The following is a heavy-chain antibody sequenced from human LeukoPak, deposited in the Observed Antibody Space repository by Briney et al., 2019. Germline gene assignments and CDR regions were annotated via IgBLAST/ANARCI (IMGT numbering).Heavy chain of an antibody. D-gene: IGHD3-22*01. CDR1: GGSISSYY. CDR3: ARGAKYYYDSSGYYSPGAFDI. J-gene: IGHJ3*02. CDR2: IYYSGST. V-gene: IGHV4-59*01. Sequence: SETLSLTCTVSGGSISSYYWSWIRQPPGKGLEWIGYIYYSGSTNYNPSLKSRVTISVDTSKNQFSLKLSSVTAADTAVYYCARGAKYYYDSSGYYSPGAFDIWGQGTMVTVSS.